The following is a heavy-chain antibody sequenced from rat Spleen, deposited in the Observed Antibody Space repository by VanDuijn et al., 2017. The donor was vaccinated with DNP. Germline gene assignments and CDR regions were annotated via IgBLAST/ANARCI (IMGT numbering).Heavy chain of an antibody. Sequence: EVQLVESGGGLVQSGRSLKLSCAASGFTFSSYDMAWVRQAPSKGLEWVASVNTGGGITSYRDSVKGRFIVSRDNAKSTLDLQMDSLRSEDTATYYCTRDRGPYFDYWGQGVMVTVSS. CDR3: TRDRGPYFDY. V-gene: IGHV5-27*01. J-gene: IGHJ2*01. CDR1: GFTFSSYD. CDR2: VNTGGGIT.